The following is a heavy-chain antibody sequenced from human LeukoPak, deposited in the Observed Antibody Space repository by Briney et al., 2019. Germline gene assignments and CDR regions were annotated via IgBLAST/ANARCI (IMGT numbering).Heavy chain of an antibody. CDR3: ARGTVPTVFDY. D-gene: IGHD4-17*01. J-gene: IGHJ4*02. CDR2: IYTSGST. V-gene: IGHV4-61*02. Sequence: SETLSLTCTVSGGSISSGSYYWSWIRQPAGKGLEWIGRIYTSGSTNYNPSLKSRVTISVDTSKNQFSLKLSSVTAADTAVYYCARGTVPTVFDYWGQGTLVTVSS. CDR1: GGSISSGSYY.